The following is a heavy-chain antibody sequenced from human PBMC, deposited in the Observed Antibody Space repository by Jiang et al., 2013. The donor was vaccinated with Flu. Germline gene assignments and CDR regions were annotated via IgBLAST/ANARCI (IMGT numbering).Heavy chain of an antibody. CDR1: GYTFTSYA. J-gene: IGHJ2*01. CDR2: INAGNGNT. D-gene: IGHD3-10*01. Sequence: SGAEVKKPGASVKVSCKASGYTFTSYAMHWVRQAPGQRLEWMGWINAGNGNTKYSQKFQGRVTITRDTSASTAYMELSSLRSEDTAVYYCARDSMWDGSGSPFYWYFDLWGRGTLVTVSS. V-gene: IGHV1-3*01. CDR3: ARDSMWDGSGSPFYWYFDL.